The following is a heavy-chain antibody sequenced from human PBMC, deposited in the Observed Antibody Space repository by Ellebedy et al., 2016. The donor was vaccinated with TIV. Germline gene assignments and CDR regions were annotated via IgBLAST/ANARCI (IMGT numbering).Heavy chain of an antibody. J-gene: IGHJ4*02. V-gene: IGHV4-39*01. Sequence: MPSETLSLTCTVSGGSISSSSYYWGWIRQPPRKGLEWIGSIYYTGSTYYKPPPKSRVSISVDTSKNQFSLKLSSVTAADTAVYYCARMRYCGGDCWYFDYWGQGTLVTVSS. CDR2: IYYTGST. CDR1: GGSISSSSYY. CDR3: ARMRYCGGDCWYFDY. D-gene: IGHD2-21*02.